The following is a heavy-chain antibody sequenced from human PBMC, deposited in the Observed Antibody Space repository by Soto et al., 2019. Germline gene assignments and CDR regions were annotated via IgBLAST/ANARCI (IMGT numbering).Heavy chain of an antibody. V-gene: IGHV4-34*01. CDR2: INHSGGT. CDR3: ARGPIAAAGIIDY. J-gene: IGHJ4*02. D-gene: IGHD6-13*01. Sequence: SETLSLTCAVYGGSFSGYYWSWIRQPPGKGLEWIGEINHSGGTNYNPSLKSRVTISVDTSKNQFSLKLSSVTAADTAVYYCARGPIAAAGIIDYWGQGTLVTVSS. CDR1: GGSFSGYY.